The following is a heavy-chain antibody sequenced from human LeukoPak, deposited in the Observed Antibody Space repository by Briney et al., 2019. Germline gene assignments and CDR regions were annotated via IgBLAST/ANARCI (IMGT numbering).Heavy chain of an antibody. V-gene: IGHV4-59*01. CDR2: IYYSGST. J-gene: IGHJ5*02. CDR1: GGSISSYY. Sequence: PSEPLSLTCTVSGGSISSYYWSWIRQPPGKGLEGIGYIYYSGSTNYNPSLKSRVTISVDTSKNQFSLKLSSVTAADTAVYYCARGDILTGYQGPFDPWGQGTLVTVSS. D-gene: IGHD3-9*01. CDR3: ARGDILTGYQGPFDP.